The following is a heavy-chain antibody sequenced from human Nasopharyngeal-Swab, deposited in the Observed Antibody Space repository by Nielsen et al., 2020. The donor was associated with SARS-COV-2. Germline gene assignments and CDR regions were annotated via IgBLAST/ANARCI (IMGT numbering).Heavy chain of an antibody. D-gene: IGHD3-16*01. Sequence: SETLSLTCTVSGGSISSYYWSWIRQPPGKGLEWIGYIYYSGSTNYNPSLKSRVTISVDTSKNQFSLKLSSVTAADTAVYYCAREGWGNWFDPWGQGTLVTVSS. J-gene: IGHJ5*02. CDR1: GGSISSYY. CDR3: AREGWGNWFDP. V-gene: IGHV4-59*01. CDR2: IYYSGST.